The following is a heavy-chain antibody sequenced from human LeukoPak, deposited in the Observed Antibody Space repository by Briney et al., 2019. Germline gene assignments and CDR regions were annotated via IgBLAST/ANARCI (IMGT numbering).Heavy chain of an antibody. CDR2: IKSDGSSI. CDR3: ARVRFSAFDY. V-gene: IGHV3-74*01. J-gene: IGHJ4*02. Sequence: GGSLRLSCAASGFTLSNYWMHWVRQAPGKGLVWVSRIKSDGSSIIYADSVKGRFTISRDNTKNSLYLQMNSLRGEDTAVYYCARVRFSAFDYWGQGTLVTVSS. D-gene: IGHD3-10*01. CDR1: GFTLSNYW.